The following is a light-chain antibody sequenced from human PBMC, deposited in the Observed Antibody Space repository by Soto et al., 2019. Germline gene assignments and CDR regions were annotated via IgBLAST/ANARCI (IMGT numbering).Light chain of an antibody. CDR1: QSVSSKY. Sequence: IVLTQSPGTLSLSPGDGATLSCRASQSVSSKYLAWYQQKPGQAPRLLIYGTSSRATGIPDRFSGSGSGTDFTLTISSLEPEDFAVYYCQQRSNWQVTFGQGTRLEIK. CDR3: QQRSNWQVT. J-gene: IGKJ5*01. CDR2: GTS. V-gene: IGKV3D-20*02.